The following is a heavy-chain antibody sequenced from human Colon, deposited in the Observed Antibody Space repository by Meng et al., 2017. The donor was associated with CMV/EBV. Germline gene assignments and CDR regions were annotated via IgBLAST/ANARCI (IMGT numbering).Heavy chain of an antibody. D-gene: IGHD6-13*01. CDR3: AKLAAAGLFFDY. V-gene: IGHV3-9*01. Sequence: SLKISCAASGFTFDDYAMHWVRQALGKGLEWVSGISWNSGSIGYADSVKGRFTISRDNAKNSLYLQMNSLRAEDTALYYCAKLAAAGLFFDYWGQGTLVTVSS. J-gene: IGHJ4*02. CDR1: GFTFDDYA. CDR2: ISWNSGSI.